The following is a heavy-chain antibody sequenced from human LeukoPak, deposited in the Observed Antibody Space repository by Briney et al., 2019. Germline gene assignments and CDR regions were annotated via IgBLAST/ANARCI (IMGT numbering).Heavy chain of an antibody. CDR3: ASDQEREYTGYDPFDY. D-gene: IGHD5-12*01. CDR2: INGEGTTT. Sequence: GGSLRLSCEASGFTFATHWMHWVRQVPGKGPVWVSGINGEGTTTTYVDSVKGRFTISRGNAKNTLYLQMNSLRDEDTAVYYCASDQEREYTGYDPFDYWGQGTLVTVSS. V-gene: IGHV3-74*01. CDR1: GFTFATHW. J-gene: IGHJ4*02.